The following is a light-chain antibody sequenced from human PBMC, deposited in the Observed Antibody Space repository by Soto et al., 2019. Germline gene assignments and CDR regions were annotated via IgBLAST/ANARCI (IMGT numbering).Light chain of an antibody. Sequence: EIVLTQSPNTLSLSPGETATLSCRASQSVSSGYLVWYQQKPGQAPRLLIYGASTRATGIPDRFSGSGSGTDFTLTISRLEPEDFAVYYCQQYGKSPPSVTFGPGTKVDTK. CDR2: GAS. V-gene: IGKV3-20*01. CDR1: QSVSSGY. CDR3: QQYGKSPPSVT. J-gene: IGKJ3*01.